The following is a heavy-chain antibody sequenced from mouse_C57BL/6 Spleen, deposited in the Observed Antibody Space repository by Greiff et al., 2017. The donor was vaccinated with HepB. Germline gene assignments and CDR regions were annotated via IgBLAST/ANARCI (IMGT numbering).Heavy chain of an antibody. Sequence: QVQLQQSGAELVMPGASVKLSFQASGYTFTSYWMHWVKQRPGQGLEWIGEIDPSDSYTNYNQKFKGKSTLTVDKSSSTAYMQLSSLTSEDSAVYYCARKGLRPYYFDYWGQGTTLTVSS. D-gene: IGHD2-4*01. CDR2: IDPSDSYT. J-gene: IGHJ2*01. CDR1: GYTFTSYW. V-gene: IGHV1-69*01. CDR3: ARKGLRPYYFDY.